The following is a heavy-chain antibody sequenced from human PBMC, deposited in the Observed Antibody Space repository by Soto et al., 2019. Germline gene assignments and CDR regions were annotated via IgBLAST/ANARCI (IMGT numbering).Heavy chain of an antibody. Sequence: ASVKVSCKASGYSFSTHSMHWVRQAPGQGLVWMGWINGGNGNTKYSQKFRDRVTITRDASASTGYMELSSLSSEDTAVYYCARGKGMGENYCHYGMYGWGKGSTGTV. V-gene: IGHV1-3*01. CDR2: INGGNGNT. CDR3: ARGKGMGENYCHYGMYG. D-gene: IGHD1-26*01. J-gene: IGHJ6*04. CDR1: GYSFSTHS.